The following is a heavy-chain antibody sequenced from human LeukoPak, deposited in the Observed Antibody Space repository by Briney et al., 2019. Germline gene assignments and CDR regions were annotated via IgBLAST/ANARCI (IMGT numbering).Heavy chain of an antibody. CDR3: ARETRIAVAGTDWFDP. Sequence: SETLSLTCTVSGYSISSGYYWGWIRQPPGKGLEWIGSIYHSGSTYYNPSLKSRVTISVDTSKNQFSLKLSSVTAADTAVYYCARETRIAVAGTDWFDPWGQGTLVTVSS. J-gene: IGHJ5*02. V-gene: IGHV4-38-2*02. CDR1: GYSISSGYY. D-gene: IGHD6-19*01. CDR2: IYHSGST.